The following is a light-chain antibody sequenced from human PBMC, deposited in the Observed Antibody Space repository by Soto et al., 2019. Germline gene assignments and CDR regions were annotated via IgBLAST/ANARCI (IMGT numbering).Light chain of an antibody. CDR1: QISSSTY. V-gene: IGKV3-20*01. CDR3: QHYGTSLHT. J-gene: IGKJ2*01. Sequence: DIVLTQSPGTLSLSPGERATLSCRASQISSSTYLGWYQQKPGQAPRLLIYGASSRATGIPDRFSGSGSGTDFTLTISRLEPEDFAVYHCQHYGTSLHTFGQGTKLEIK. CDR2: GAS.